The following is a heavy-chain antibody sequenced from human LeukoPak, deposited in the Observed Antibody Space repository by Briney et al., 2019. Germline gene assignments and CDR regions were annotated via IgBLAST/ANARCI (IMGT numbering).Heavy chain of an antibody. V-gene: IGHV3-48*03. CDR2: ISSSGSTI. J-gene: IGHJ6*02. CDR1: GFTFSSYE. CDR3: AREYVPLWFGELFHRPYYYYGMDV. D-gene: IGHD3-10*01. Sequence: GGSLRLSCAASGFTFSSYEMNWVRQAPGKGREWVSYISSSGSTIYYADSVKGRFTISRDNAKNSLYLQMNSLRAEDTAVYYCAREYVPLWFGELFHRPYYYYGMDVWGQGTTVTVSS.